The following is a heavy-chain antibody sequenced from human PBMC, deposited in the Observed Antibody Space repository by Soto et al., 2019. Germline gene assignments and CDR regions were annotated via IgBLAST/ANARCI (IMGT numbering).Heavy chain of an antibody. CDR2: MYHSGST. CDR1: GGSISSGGYS. CDR3: ARVPNY. V-gene: IGHV4-30-2*01. Sequence: PSETLSLTCAVSGGSISSGGYSWSWIRQPPGKGLEWIGYMYHSGSTYYNPSLKSRVTISIDRSKNQFSLKLSSVTAADPAVYYCARVPNYWGQGILVTVSS. J-gene: IGHJ4*02. D-gene: IGHD2-2*01.